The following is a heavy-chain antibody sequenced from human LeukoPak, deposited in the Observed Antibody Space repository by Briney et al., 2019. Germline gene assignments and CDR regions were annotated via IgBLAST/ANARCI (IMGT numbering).Heavy chain of an antibody. V-gene: IGHV3-7*01. D-gene: IGHD6-6*01. CDR1: GFTFSSYW. CDR2: IKQDGSEK. Sequence: GGSLRLSCAASGFTFSSYWMSWVRQAPGKGLEWAANIKQDGSEKYYVDSVKGRFTISRDNAKNSLYLQMNSLRAEDTAVYYCAKYSSSDYYYYMDVWGKGTTVTVSS. CDR3: AKYSSSDYYYYMDV. J-gene: IGHJ6*03.